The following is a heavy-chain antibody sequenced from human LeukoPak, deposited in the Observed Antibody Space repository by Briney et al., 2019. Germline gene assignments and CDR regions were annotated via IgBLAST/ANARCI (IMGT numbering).Heavy chain of an antibody. J-gene: IGHJ4*02. CDR2: IYTTGNT. V-gene: IGHV4-59*10. CDR3: ATYSSGWPFFDY. CDR1: GGTISSYD. Sequence: SETLSLTCTASGGTISSYDWSWIRQPAGKGLEWIGRIYTTGNTNYHPSLKSRVTMSVDTSTNQLSLKQSTGTAADTATDYCATYSSGWPFFDYWGPGTLVTVSS. D-gene: IGHD6-19*01.